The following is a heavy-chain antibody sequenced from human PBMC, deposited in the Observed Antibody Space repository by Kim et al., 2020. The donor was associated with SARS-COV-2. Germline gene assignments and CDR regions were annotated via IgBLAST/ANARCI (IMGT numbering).Heavy chain of an antibody. D-gene: IGHD5-18*01. J-gene: IGHJ6*02. CDR2: INPNSGGT. CDR3: ARGGYGYVLSYYYGMDV. V-gene: IGHV1-2*06. Sequence: ASVKVSCKASGYTFTGYYMHWVRQAPGQGLEWMGRINPNSGGTNYAQKFQGRVTMTRDTSISTAYMELSRLRSDDTAVYYCARGGYGYVLSYYYGMDVWGQGTTVTVSS. CDR1: GYTFTGYY.